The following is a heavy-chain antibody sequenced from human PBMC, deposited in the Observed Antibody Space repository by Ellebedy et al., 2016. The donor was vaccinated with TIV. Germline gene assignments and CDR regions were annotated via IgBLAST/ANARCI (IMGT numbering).Heavy chain of an antibody. CDR2: INTDTWNP. D-gene: IGHD3-10*01. J-gene: IGHJ4*02. V-gene: IGHV7-4-1*02. CDR3: VRDRRGAGPSQFGVVF. Sequence: AASVKVFCKASGYAFSGYDMNWARQAPGQGLEWMGWINTDTWNPTYAQDFTGRFVFSLDTSVSTAYLEISSLKAEDTAMYFCVRDRRGAGPSQFGVVFWGQGTLVTVSS. CDR1: GYAFSGYD.